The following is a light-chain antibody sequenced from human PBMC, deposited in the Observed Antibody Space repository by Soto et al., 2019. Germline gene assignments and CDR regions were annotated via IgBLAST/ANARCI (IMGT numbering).Light chain of an antibody. J-gene: IGKJ1*01. CDR3: QQRSNWPVT. CDR2: DAS. Sequence: EIVLTQSPATLSLSPGERATLSCRASQSVSSYIAWYQQKPGQAPRLLIYDASNRASGIPARFSGRGSGTDFALTISSLEPEDFAFYFCQQRSNWPVTFGQGTKVEIK. CDR1: QSVSSY. V-gene: IGKV3-11*01.